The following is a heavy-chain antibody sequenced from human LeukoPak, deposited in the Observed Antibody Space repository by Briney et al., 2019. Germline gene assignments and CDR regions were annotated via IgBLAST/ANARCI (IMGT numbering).Heavy chain of an antibody. CDR2: IYYSGST. CDR1: GGPISSYY. J-gene: IGHJ4*02. Sequence: SETLSLTCTVSGGPISSYYWSWIRQPPGKGLEWIGYIYYSGSTNYNPSLKSRVTISVDTSKNQFSLKLSSVTAADTAVYYCASTNYDFWSGWFSFDYWGQGTLVTVSS. D-gene: IGHD3-3*01. V-gene: IGHV4-59*01. CDR3: ASTNYDFWSGWFSFDY.